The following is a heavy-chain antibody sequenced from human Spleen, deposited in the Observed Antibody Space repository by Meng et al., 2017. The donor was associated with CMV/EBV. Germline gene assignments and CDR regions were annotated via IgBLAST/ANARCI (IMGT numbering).Heavy chain of an antibody. CDR1: VFSVSSGW. V-gene: IGHV3-53*01. CDR2: VSSVSYGA. Sequence: GGTVFSVSSGWVGKVREAAVEGLEKVTEVSSVSYGAYYVNAVKSRFTITGENSKNTLYMQMSSLRAEETAISCGAREDGGRYGDLDSWGQGTLVTVSS. J-gene: IGHJ4*02. D-gene: IGHD4-17*01. CDR3: AREDGGRYGDLDS.